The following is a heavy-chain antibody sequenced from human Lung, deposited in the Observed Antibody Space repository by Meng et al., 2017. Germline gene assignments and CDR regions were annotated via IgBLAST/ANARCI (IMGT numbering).Heavy chain of an antibody. Sequence: VESGGGSVPPGGSLRLSCAASGFTFTDHWMHWVRHGPGKGLVGVSRINRDGTKPTYADSVKGRFTISRDNAKNTLYLQMNNLRAEDTAFYYCTNDRLNHWGQGALVTVSS. CDR1: GFTFTDHW. V-gene: IGHV3-74*01. J-gene: IGHJ1*01. CDR3: TNDRLNH. D-gene: IGHD1-1*01. CDR2: INRDGTKP.